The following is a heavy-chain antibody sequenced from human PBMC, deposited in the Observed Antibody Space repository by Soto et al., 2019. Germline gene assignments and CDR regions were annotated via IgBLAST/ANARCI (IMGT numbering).Heavy chain of an antibody. V-gene: IGHV4-34*01. CDR2: INHSGST. Sequence: SETLSLTCALYGGSFSDYYWSSIRQPPGEGLEWIGEINHSGSTNYNPSLKSRVTVSVDTSKNQFSLRLNSVTAADTAVYFCARGDVVVVPAARYYYYSMDVWGRGTPVTVSS. J-gene: IGHJ6*03. CDR1: GGSFSDYY. CDR3: ARGDVVVVPAARYYYYSMDV. D-gene: IGHD2-2*01.